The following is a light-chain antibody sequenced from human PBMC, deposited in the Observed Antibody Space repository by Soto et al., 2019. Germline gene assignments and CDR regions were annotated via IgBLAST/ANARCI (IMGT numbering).Light chain of an antibody. CDR2: GVS. J-gene: IGKJ1*01. V-gene: IGKV3-20*01. Sequence: EVVMTQSPATLSVSPGERATLSCRASQSVTSNYLAWYQQKPGQAPRLLIYGVSNRATGVPDRFSGSGSGTDFPPAISRLGPEDFAVYYCQQYTDWPLTFGQGTKEQVK. CDR1: QSVTSNY. CDR3: QQYTDWPLT.